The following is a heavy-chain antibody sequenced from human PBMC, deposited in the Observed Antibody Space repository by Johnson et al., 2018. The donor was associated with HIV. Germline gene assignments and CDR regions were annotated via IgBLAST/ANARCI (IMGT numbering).Heavy chain of an antibody. V-gene: IGHV3-30*04. D-gene: IGHD4-17*01. CDR1: GFTFSSYT. CDR2: ISYDGSNK. CDR3: ARDEGLDYGASLGAFDI. J-gene: IGHJ3*02. Sequence: QVQLVESGGGVVQPGRSLRLSCVASGFTFSSYTMHWVRQAPGKGLEWVAVISYDGSNKYFADSVKGRFTISRDSAKNTLYLQMNSLRAEDTALYYCARDEGLDYGASLGAFDIWGQGTMVTVSS.